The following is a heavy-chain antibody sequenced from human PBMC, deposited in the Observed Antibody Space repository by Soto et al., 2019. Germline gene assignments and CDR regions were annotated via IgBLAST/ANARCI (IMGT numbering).Heavy chain of an antibody. Sequence: EVQLLESGGGLVQPGGSLRLSCAASGFTFSSYAMSWVRQAPGKGLEWVSAISGSGVSTYYADSVKGRFTISRDNSNITLYLQMNSLRAEDTAVYYCAKDRRQQQLVLRYSYYGMDVWGQGTTVTVSS. CDR1: GFTFSSYA. D-gene: IGHD6-13*01. CDR3: AKDRRQQQLVLRYSYYGMDV. J-gene: IGHJ6*02. V-gene: IGHV3-23*01. CDR2: ISGSGVST.